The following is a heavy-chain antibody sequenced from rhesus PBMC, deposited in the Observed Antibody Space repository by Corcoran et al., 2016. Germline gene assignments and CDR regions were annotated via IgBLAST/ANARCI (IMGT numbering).Heavy chain of an antibody. V-gene: IGHV4-106*01. CDR3: ARVNSSWYAFDF. D-gene: IGHD6-13*01. Sequence: QVQLQESGPGLVKPSETLSLTFAVSGGSISDDSYWSWIRHPPGKGLGWIGYIIGSGGGTNYNPSLKNRVTISIDTSKNQFSLKLSSVTAADTAVYYCARVNSSWYAFDFWGQGLRVTVSS. CDR1: GGSISDDSY. J-gene: IGHJ3*01. CDR2: IIGSGGGT.